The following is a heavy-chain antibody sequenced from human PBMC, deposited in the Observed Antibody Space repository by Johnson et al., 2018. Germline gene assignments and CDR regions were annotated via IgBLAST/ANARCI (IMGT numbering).Heavy chain of an antibody. CDR2: IWYDGSNK. V-gene: IGHV3-33*01. D-gene: IGHD6-19*01. Sequence: QVQLVQSGGGVVQPGRSXRLSCAASGFTFSNYGMHWVRQAPGKGLEWVAVIWYDGSNKYYADSVKGRFTISRDNSKNKLYLQMNSLRAEDTAVYYCARGSAVADPHAFDIWGQGTMVTVSS. J-gene: IGHJ3*02. CDR1: GFTFSNYG. CDR3: ARGSAVADPHAFDI.